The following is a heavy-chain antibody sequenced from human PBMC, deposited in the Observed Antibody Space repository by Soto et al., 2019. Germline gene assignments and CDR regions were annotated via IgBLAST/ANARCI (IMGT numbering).Heavy chain of an antibody. D-gene: IGHD3-9*01. J-gene: IGHJ2*01. CDR2: INHSGST. CDR1: GGAFSGYY. CDR3: ARGHLRYFYRRYWYFDL. V-gene: IGHV4-34*01. Sequence: QVQLQQWGAGLLKPSETLSLTCAVYGGAFSGYYWSWIRQPPGKGLEWIGEINHSGSTNYNPALKIQVTISIDTSKPQFSLKLSSVTAADTAVYYCARGHLRYFYRRYWYFDLWGRGTLVTVAS.